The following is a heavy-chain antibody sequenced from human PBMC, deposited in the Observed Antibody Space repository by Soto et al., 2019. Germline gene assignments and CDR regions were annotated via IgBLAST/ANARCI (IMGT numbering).Heavy chain of an antibody. Sequence: EVQLVESGGGLVQPGGSLRLSCAASGFTFNNYYMVWVRQAPGRGLEWVANINQDGSAKYYVDSEKGRFTISRDNAKSSLYLQINSLRAEDTATYYCGRGFGGTHWGQGSLVTVSS. CDR1: GFTFNNYY. V-gene: IGHV3-7*05. D-gene: IGHD2-15*01. J-gene: IGHJ4*02. CDR3: GRGFGGTH. CDR2: INQDGSAK.